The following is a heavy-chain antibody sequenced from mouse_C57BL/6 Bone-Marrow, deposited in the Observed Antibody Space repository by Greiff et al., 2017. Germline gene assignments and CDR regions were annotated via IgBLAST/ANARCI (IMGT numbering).Heavy chain of an antibody. CDR2: ISSGGSYT. CDR3: ASSSWAWFAY. D-gene: IGHD1-1*01. V-gene: IGHV5-6*01. J-gene: IGHJ3*01. CDR1: GFTFSSYG. Sequence: EVPVVESGGDLVKPGGSLKLSCAASGFTFSSYGMSWVRQTPDKRLEWVATISSGGSYTYYPDSVKGRFTISRDKAKNTLYLQMSSLKSEDTAMYYCASSSWAWFAYWGQGTLVTVSA.